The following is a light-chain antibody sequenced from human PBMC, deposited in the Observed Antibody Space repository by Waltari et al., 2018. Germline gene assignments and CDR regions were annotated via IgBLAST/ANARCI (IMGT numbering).Light chain of an antibody. CDR2: DAS. J-gene: IGKJ1*01. V-gene: IGKV3-20*01. CDR3: QKYGTLPAT. Sequence: DIFLTQSPGTLSLSPGEGATLSCRASQSISSFLACYQQTHGQAPRLLIYDASTRATGLPERFSGSGSATDFSLTISRLEPEDFAVYYCQKYGTLPATFGQGTKVEIK. CDR1: QSISSF.